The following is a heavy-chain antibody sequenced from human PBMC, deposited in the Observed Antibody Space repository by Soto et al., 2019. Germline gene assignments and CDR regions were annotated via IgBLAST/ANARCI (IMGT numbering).Heavy chain of an antibody. J-gene: IGHJ4*02. CDR3: ARPTTASLYFDY. V-gene: IGHV5-51*01. CDR1: GYSFTNYW. CDR2: IYPGDSDT. Sequence: GESLKISCQVSGYSFTNYWIGWVRQLPGKGLEWMGTIYPGDSDTKYSQSFRGQVTISADNSISTAYLQWSSLKASDTAVYYCARPTTASLYFDYWGQGTLVTVSS. D-gene: IGHD5-12*01.